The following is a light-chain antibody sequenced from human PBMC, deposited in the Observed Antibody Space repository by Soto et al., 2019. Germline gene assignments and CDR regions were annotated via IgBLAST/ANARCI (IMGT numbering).Light chain of an antibody. V-gene: IGLV2-8*01. CDR3: SSYAGSNIFVV. Sequence: QSALTQPPSASGSPGQSVTISCTGTSSDVGGYNYVSWYQQLPGNVPKLIIYDVSKRPSGVPDRFSGSKSGNTASLTVSGLQAEDEADYYCSSYAGSNIFVVFGGGTKLTVL. CDR1: SSDVGGYNY. J-gene: IGLJ3*02. CDR2: DVS.